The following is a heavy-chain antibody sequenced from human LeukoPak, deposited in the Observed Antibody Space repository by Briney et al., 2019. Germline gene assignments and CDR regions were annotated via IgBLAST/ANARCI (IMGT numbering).Heavy chain of an antibody. CDR2: IIPIFGTA. D-gene: IGHD3-22*01. Sequence: SVKVSCKASGGTFSSYAISWVRQAPGQGLEWMGEIIPIFGTANYAQKFQGRVTITADESTSTSYMELSSLRSEDTAVYYCARRADSSGTYYYYMDVWGEGTTVTVSS. J-gene: IGHJ6*03. V-gene: IGHV1-69*01. CDR3: ARRADSSGTYYYYMDV. CDR1: GGTFSSYA.